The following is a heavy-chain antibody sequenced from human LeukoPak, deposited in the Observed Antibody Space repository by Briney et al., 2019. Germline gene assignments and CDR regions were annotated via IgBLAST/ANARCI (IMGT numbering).Heavy chain of an antibody. D-gene: IGHD6-19*01. CDR1: GFTFSSYG. Sequence: GRSLRLSGAASGFTFSSYGMHWVRQAPGKGLEWVAVIWYDGSNKYYADSVKGRFTISRDNSKNTLYLQMNSLRAEDTAVYYCARDQGYSSGWYPYWGQGTLVTVSS. V-gene: IGHV3-33*01. J-gene: IGHJ4*02. CDR2: IWYDGSNK. CDR3: ARDQGYSSGWYPY.